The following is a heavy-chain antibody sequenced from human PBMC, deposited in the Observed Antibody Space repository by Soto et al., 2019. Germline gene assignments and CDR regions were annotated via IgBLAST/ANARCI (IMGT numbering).Heavy chain of an antibody. CDR2: VSGSGGST. D-gene: IGHD2-8*01. CDR3: AKLGQYIVLMVYANY. J-gene: IGHJ4*02. V-gene: IGHV3-23*01. Sequence: GGSLRLSCAASGFTFSHYPMHWVRQAPGKGLEWVSVVSGSGGSTYYADSVKGRFTISRDNSKNTLYLQMNSLRAEDTAVYYCAKLGQYIVLMVYANYWGQGTLVTVSS. CDR1: GFTFSHYP.